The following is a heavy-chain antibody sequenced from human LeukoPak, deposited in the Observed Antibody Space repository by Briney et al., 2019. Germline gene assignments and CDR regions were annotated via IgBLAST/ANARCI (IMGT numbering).Heavy chain of an antibody. CDR1: AFTFSSYS. Sequence: GGSLRLSCAASAFTFSSYSMNWVRQAPGKGLEWVSSISSSSTYMYYADSVKGRFTISRDNAKNSLYLQMNSLRAEDTAVYYCARDRVAATGTSGADYWGQGTLVTVSS. D-gene: IGHD6-13*01. J-gene: IGHJ4*02. CDR3: ARDRVAATGTSGADY. CDR2: ISSSSTYM. V-gene: IGHV3-21*01.